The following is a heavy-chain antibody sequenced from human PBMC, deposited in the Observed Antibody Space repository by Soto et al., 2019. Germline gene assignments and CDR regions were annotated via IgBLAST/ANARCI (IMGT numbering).Heavy chain of an antibody. CDR1: GFIVTSNY. Sequence: GGSLRLSCAASGFIVTSNYMSWVRQAPGKGLEWVSVIYSDGTTNYAESVKGRFTISRDNSKNTVYLQMNSLRAEDTAVYYCAKGGPGASSGLFEYWGQGTLATVSS. CDR2: IYSDGTT. D-gene: IGHD3-10*01. J-gene: IGHJ4*02. V-gene: IGHV3-53*01. CDR3: AKGGPGASSGLFEY.